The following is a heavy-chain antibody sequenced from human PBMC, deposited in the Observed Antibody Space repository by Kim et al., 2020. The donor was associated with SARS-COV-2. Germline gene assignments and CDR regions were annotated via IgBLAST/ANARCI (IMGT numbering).Heavy chain of an antibody. V-gene: IGHV3-23*01. CDR3: AKDAQPGQLPGWAGMDV. Sequence: KGRFTISRANSKNTLYLQMNSLRAEDTAVYYCAKDAQPGQLPGWAGMDVWGQGTTVTVSS. D-gene: IGHD1-1*01. J-gene: IGHJ6*02.